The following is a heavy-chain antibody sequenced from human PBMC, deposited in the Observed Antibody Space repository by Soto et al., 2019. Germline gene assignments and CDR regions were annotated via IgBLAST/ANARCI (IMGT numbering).Heavy chain of an antibody. CDR3: AKKTCGGSCYYSGD. CDR1: GYTFTNYG. CDR2: SNTDTGST. Sequence: QVQLVQSGAEVKKPGASVTVSCKIPGYTFTNYGVIWVRQAPGQGLEWMGWSNTDTGSTSYAQKLQDRRTITKDTSTSTAYMELGSVGSDGPGIYYCAKKTCGGSCYYSGDWGQGNQVTVS. V-gene: IGHV1-18*01. D-gene: IGHD3-22*01. J-gene: IGHJ4*02.